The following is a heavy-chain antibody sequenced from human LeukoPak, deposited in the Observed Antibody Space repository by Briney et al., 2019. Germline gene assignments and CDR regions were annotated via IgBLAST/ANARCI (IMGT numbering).Heavy chain of an antibody. Sequence: SETLSLTCTVSGGSISSYYWSWIRQPPGKGLEWIGYIYNSGNTNYKPSLKSRVTISVDTSKNQFSLKLSSVTAADTAVYHCARDRAAVAGPDDAFDIWGQGTMVTVSS. J-gene: IGHJ3*02. CDR2: IYNSGNT. CDR3: ARDRAAVAGPDDAFDI. D-gene: IGHD6-19*01. V-gene: IGHV4-59*01. CDR1: GGSISSYY.